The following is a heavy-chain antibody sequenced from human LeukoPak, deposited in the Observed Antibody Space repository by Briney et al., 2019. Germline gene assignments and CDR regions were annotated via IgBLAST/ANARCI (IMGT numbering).Heavy chain of an antibody. D-gene: IGHD3-3*01. J-gene: IGHJ4*02. CDR1: GGSISSYY. V-gene: IGHV4-59*01. CDR3: ARVFDFWSGYYQGYYFDY. CDR2: IYYSGST. Sequence: PSQTLSLTCTVSGGSISSYYWSWIRQPPGTGLEWIGYIYYSGSTNYNPPLKSRVTISVDTSKNQFSLKLSSVTAADTAVYYCARVFDFWSGYYQGYYFDYWGQGTLVTVSS.